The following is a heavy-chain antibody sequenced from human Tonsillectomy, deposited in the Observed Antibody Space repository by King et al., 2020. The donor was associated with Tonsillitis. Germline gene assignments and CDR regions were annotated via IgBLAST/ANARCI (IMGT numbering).Heavy chain of an antibody. CDR1: GYTFTSYG. CDR2: ISAYNGNT. Sequence: QLVQSGAEVKKPGASVKVSCKASGYTFTSYGISWVRQAPGQGLEWMGWISAYNGNTNYAQKLQGRVTMTTDTSTSTAYMELRSLRSDDTAVYYCARDEGGGYSGYAPVPFDYWGQGTLVTVSS. J-gene: IGHJ4*02. CDR3: ARDEGGGYSGYAPVPFDY. D-gene: IGHD5-12*01. V-gene: IGHV1-18*04.